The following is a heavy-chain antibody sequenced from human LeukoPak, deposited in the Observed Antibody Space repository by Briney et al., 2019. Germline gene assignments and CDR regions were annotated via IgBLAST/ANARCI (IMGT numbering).Heavy chain of an antibody. D-gene: IGHD6-13*01. CDR2: IRYDANIK. CDR3: AKGGSSSWDYFDY. V-gene: IGHV3-30*02. CDR1: GFTFSSFG. J-gene: IGHJ4*02. Sequence: PGGSLRLSCAASGFTFSSFGIHWVRQAPGKGLEWVAFIRYDANIKYYADSVKGRFTISRDNSQHTLYLQMSSLTTEDTALYYCAKGGSSSWDYFDYWGQGTLVTVSS.